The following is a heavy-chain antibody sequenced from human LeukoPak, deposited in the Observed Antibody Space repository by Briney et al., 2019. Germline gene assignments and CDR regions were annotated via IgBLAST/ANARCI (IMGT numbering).Heavy chain of an antibody. Sequence: SETLSLTCAVYGGSFSGYYWSWIRQPPGKGLEWIGEINHSGSTNYNPSLKSRVTISVDTSKNQFSLKLSSVTAADTAVYYCARANNDRALDYWGQGTLVTVSS. D-gene: IGHD3-9*01. CDR2: INHSGST. J-gene: IGHJ4*02. V-gene: IGHV4-34*01. CDR3: ARANNDRALDY. CDR1: GGSFSGYY.